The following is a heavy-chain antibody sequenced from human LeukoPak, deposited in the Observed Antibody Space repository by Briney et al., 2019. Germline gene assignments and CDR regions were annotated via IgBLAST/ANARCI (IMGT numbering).Heavy chain of an antibody. Sequence: GGSLRLSCAASGFTFSSYWMSWVRQAPGKGLEWVAVMCSDGSNKYYADSVKGRFTISRDNSKNTLYLQMNSLRAEDTAVYFCARGEGGCSGYEIDYWGRGTLVTVSS. CDR1: GFTFSSYW. J-gene: IGHJ4*02. D-gene: IGHD5-12*01. V-gene: IGHV3-33*08. CDR2: MCSDGSNK. CDR3: ARGEGGCSGYEIDY.